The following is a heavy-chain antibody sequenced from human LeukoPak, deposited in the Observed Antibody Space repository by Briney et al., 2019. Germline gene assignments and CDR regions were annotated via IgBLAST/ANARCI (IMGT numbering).Heavy chain of an antibody. Sequence: SETLSLTCAVYGCSFSGYYWSWIRQPPGKGLEWIGEINHSGSTNYNPSLKSRVTISVDTSKNQLSVKLSSVTAGDTGVYYCARGLRGFRAFDIWGEGTMVTVSS. CDR2: INHSGST. CDR3: ARGLRGFRAFDI. CDR1: GCSFSGYY. J-gene: IGHJ3*02. V-gene: IGHV4-34*01.